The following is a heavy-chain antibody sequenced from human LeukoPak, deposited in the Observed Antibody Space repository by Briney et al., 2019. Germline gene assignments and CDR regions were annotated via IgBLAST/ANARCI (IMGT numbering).Heavy chain of an antibody. CDR1: GVSISSYY. CDR2: IHTSGST. D-gene: IGHD3-10*01. J-gene: IGHJ4*02. Sequence: SETLSLTCTVSGVSISSYYWSWIRQPAGKGLEWIGRIHTSGSTNSNPSLKSRVTMSVDTSKNQFSLKLNSVTAADTAVYYCARVAMIGGVTPYYFDYWGQGTLVTVSS. CDR3: ARVAMIGGVTPYYFDY. V-gene: IGHV4-4*07.